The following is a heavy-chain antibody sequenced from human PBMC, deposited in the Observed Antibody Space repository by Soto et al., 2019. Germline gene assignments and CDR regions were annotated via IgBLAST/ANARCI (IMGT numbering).Heavy chain of an antibody. D-gene: IGHD3-3*01. J-gene: IGHJ6*04. CDR1: VDSISSGYYY. CDR3: ARDPPSIFGVPSHYYCGMEV. Sequence: SETLSFTCTVSVDSISSGYYYLSWILQPPGKGLEWIGYSYYSGTTYYNPSLKSRVTISVDTSKNLFSLKLSSVTAADTAVYYSARDPPSIFGVPSHYYCGMEVGGKGSTVT. V-gene: IGHV4-30-4*01. CDR2: SYYSGTT.